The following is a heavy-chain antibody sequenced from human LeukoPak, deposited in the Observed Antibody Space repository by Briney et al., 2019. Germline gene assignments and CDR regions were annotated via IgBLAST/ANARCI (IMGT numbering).Heavy chain of an antibody. CDR3: AKAKGPVEYQPWYFDY. D-gene: IGHD2-2*01. CDR2: ISWNSGSI. V-gene: IGHV3-9*01. J-gene: IGHJ4*02. CDR1: GFTFDDYA. Sequence: PGRSLRLSCAASGFTFDDYAMHWVRQAPGKGLEWVSGISWNSGSIGYADSVKGRFTISRDNAKNSLYLQMNSLRAEDTALYYCAKAKGPVEYQPWYFDYWGQGTLVTVSS.